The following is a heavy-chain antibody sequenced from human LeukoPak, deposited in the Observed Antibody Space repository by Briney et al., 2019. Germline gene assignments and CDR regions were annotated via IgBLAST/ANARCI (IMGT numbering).Heavy chain of an antibody. CDR1: GGSISSGGYY. CDR2: IYYSGST. V-gene: IGHV4-31*03. J-gene: IGHJ6*03. CDR3: ARVEASSTTLYCYYYYMDV. D-gene: IGHD2-2*01. Sequence: EASQTLSLTCTVSGGSISSGGYYWSWIRQHPGKGLEWIGYIYYSGSTYYNPSLKSRVTISVDTSKNQFSLKLSSVTAADTAVYYCARVEASSTTLYCYYYYMDVWGKGTTVTVSS.